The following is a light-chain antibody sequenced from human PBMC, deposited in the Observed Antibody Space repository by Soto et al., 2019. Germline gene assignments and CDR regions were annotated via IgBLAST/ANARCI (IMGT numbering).Light chain of an antibody. V-gene: IGLV2-14*01. CDR2: AVT. CDR3: CSYTRSTTYV. J-gene: IGLJ1*01. CDR1: SSDIGGYNY. Sequence: QSALTQPASVSGSPGQSITISCTGTSSDIGGYNYVSWYQQHPGKAPKLLIYAVTSRPSGVSFRFSGSKSGNTASLTISGLQAEDEADYYCCSYTRSTTYVFGPGTKLTVL.